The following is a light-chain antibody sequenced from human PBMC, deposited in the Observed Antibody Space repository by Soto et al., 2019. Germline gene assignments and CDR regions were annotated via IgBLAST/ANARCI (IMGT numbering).Light chain of an antibody. CDR2: GAS. CDR3: QQYNNWPPYT. V-gene: IGKV3-15*01. CDR1: QSVSSN. Sequence: EIVMTQSPATLSVSPGERATLSCRASQSVSSNLAWYQQKPGQAPRLLLYGASTRATGIPAKFSGSGSGTEFTLTISSLQSEDSAVYYCQQYNNWPPYTFGQGTKLEIK. J-gene: IGKJ2*01.